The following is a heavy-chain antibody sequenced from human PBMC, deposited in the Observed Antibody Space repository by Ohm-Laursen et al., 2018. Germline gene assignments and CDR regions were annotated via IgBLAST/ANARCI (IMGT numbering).Heavy chain of an antibody. Sequence: SLRLSCAASGFTFGSYAMSWVRQAPGKGLEWVANIKEDGTAKYYVDSVKGRFTISRDNAKNSLYLQMNSLRAEDTAVYYCASAYSYSTPHYLDYWGQGTLVTVSS. J-gene: IGHJ4*02. CDR3: ASAYSYSTPHYLDY. V-gene: IGHV3-7*01. D-gene: IGHD5-18*01. CDR2: IKEDGTAK. CDR1: GFTFGSYA.